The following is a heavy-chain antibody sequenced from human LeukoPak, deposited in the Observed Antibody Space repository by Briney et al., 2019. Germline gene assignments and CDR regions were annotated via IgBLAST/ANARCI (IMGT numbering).Heavy chain of an antibody. CDR2: MNPNSGNT. D-gene: IGHD3-3*01. Sequence: ASVKVSCKASGYTFTSYDINWVRQATGQGLEWMGWMNPNSGNTGYAQKFQGRVTITRNTSISTAYMELSSLRSEDTAVYYCARGRSDFWSGYYSPNFDYWGQGTLVTVSS. CDR1: GYTFTSYD. V-gene: IGHV1-8*03. CDR3: ARGRSDFWSGYYSPNFDY. J-gene: IGHJ4*02.